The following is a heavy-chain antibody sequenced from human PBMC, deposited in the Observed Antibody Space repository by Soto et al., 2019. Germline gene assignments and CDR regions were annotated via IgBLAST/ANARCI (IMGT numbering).Heavy chain of an antibody. CDR2: IIPLFGTT. D-gene: IGHD3-16*02. Sequence: GASVKVSCKAFGGTFSSYAISWVRQAPGQGLEWMGGIIPLFGTTNYAPKFQGRVAITADERARTAYMDLSSLKSEDTAVYYCADTNRANYRFDYWGQGTLVTVSS. J-gene: IGHJ4*02. CDR3: ADTNRANYRFDY. CDR1: GGTFSSYA. V-gene: IGHV1-69*13.